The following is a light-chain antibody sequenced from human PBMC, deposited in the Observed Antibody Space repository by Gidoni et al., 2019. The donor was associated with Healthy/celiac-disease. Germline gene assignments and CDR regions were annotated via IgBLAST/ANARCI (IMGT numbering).Light chain of an antibody. J-gene: IGLJ3*02. CDR2: YKSDSDK. CDR1: SGINVGTYR. CDR3: MIWHSSAWV. Sequence: QAVLTQPFSLSASPGASASLTCTLRSGINVGTYRIYWYQQKPGSPPQYLLRYKSDSDKQQGSGVPSRFSGSKDASANAWILLISGLQSEDEADYYCMIWHSSAWVFGGGTKLTVL. V-gene: IGLV5-45*03.